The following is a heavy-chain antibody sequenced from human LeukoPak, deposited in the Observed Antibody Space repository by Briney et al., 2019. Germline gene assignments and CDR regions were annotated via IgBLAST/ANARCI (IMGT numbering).Heavy chain of an antibody. CDR3: AGARSSSWFRYYYYGMVG. CDR1: GGPISSGAYY. J-gene: IGHJ6*04. D-gene: IGHD6-13*01. V-gene: IGHV4-30-4*01. CDR2: SYYSGST. Sequence: PSETLSLTCTVSGGPISSGAYYWSRIRQPPGKGLEWLEYSYYSGSTYYNPPLQSRVTISVDTSKNQFSLKLSSVTAADTAVYYCAGARSSSWFRYYYYGMVGCGERTTVIVSS.